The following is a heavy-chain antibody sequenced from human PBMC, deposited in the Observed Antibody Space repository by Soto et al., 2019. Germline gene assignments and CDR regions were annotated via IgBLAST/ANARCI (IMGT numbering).Heavy chain of an antibody. CDR1: GFTVSSNY. CDR2: IYSGGST. Sequence: GGSLRLSCAASGFTVSSNYMSWVRQAPGKGLEWVSVIYSGGSTYYADSVKGRFTISRDNSKNTLYLQMNSLRAEDTAVYYCARSSYTVTTNPFDPWGQGTLVTVSS. D-gene: IGHD4-17*01. J-gene: IGHJ5*02. V-gene: IGHV3-66*01. CDR3: ARSSYTVTTNPFDP.